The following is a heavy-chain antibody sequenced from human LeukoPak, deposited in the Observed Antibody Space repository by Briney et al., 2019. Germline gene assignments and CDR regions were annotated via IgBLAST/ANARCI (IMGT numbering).Heavy chain of an antibody. CDR2: IYYSGST. J-gene: IGHJ6*02. Sequence: SETLSLTCTVSGGSLSSYYWSWIRQPPGKGLEWIGYIYYSGSTNYNPSLKSRVTISVDTSKNQFSLKLSSVTAADTAVYYCARTRSTSPRSSMDVWGQGTTVTVSS. V-gene: IGHV4-59*01. D-gene: IGHD2-2*01. CDR1: GGSLSSYY. CDR3: ARTRSTSPRSSMDV.